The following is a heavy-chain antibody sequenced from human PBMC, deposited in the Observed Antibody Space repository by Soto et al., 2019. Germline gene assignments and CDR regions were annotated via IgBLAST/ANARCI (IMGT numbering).Heavy chain of an antibody. D-gene: IGHD3-22*01. V-gene: IGHV4-39*01. J-gene: IGHJ5*02. CDR2: IYYSGST. CDR1: GGSISSSSHY. Sequence: PSETLSLTCTVSGGSISSSSHYWGWIRQPPGKGLEWIGSIYYSGSTYCNPSLKSRVTISVDTSKNQFSLKLSSVTAADTAVYYCARRVEYYYDSSGYYNWFDPWGQGTLVTVSS. CDR3: ARRVEYYYDSSGYYNWFDP.